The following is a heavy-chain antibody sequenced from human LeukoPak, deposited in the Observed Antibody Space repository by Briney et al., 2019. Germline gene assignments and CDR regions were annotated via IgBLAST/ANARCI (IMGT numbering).Heavy chain of an antibody. J-gene: IGHJ4*02. V-gene: IGHV1-8*03. CDR2: MNPNSGNT. D-gene: IGHD3-3*01. Sequence: ASVKVSCKASGYTFTSYDINWVRQATGQGLEWMGWMNPNSGNTGYAQKFQGRVTITRNTSISTAYMELSSLRSEDTAVYYCATLGVTIFGADRDYWGQGTLVTVSS. CDR3: ATLGVTIFGADRDY. CDR1: GYTFTSYD.